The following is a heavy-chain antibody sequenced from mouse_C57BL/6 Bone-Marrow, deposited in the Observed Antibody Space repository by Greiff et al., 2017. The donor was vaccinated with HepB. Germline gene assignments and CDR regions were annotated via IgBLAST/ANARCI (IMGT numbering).Heavy chain of an antibody. J-gene: IGHJ1*03. Sequence: DVMLVESGGDLVKPGGSLKLSCAASGFTFSSYGMSWVRQTPDKRLEWVATISSGGSYTYYPDSVKGRFTISRDNAKNTLYLQMSSLKSEDTAMYYCARPLIYYYGSSHWYFDVWGTGTTVTVSS. V-gene: IGHV5-6*02. D-gene: IGHD1-1*01. CDR1: GFTFSSYG. CDR3: ARPLIYYYGSSHWYFDV. CDR2: ISSGGSYT.